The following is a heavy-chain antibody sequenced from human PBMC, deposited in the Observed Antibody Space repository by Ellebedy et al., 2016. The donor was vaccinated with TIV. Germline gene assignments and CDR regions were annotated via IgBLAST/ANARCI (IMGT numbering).Heavy chain of an antibody. J-gene: IGHJ3*02. D-gene: IGHD2-8*02. Sequence: GESLKISCAASGFNFGGHAMKWVRQAPGKGLEWVSSIGSSAYSTHYADSGNGRFTISRDNSRNTLYLQMNSVRGEDTAVYFCAKDLRYSAGWGGALDIWGHGAMVTVSS. CDR2: IGSSAYST. CDR1: GFNFGGHA. V-gene: IGHV3-23*01. CDR3: AKDLRYSAGWGGALDI.